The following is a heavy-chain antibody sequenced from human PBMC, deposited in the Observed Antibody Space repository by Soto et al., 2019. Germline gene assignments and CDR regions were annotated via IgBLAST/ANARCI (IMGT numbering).Heavy chain of an antibody. J-gene: IGHJ6*02. CDR3: ARDRASISSGYYYYYGMDV. D-gene: IGHD6-6*01. Sequence: PSETLSLTCTVSGGSISGGAYNWSWIRQHPGKGLEWIGRIYYSGSTYYNPSLKSRVTISVDTYKNQFSLKLGSVTAADTAVYYCARDRASISSGYYYYYGMDVWGPATTVTVSS. V-gene: IGHV4-31*03. CDR2: IYYSGST. CDR1: GGSISGGAYN.